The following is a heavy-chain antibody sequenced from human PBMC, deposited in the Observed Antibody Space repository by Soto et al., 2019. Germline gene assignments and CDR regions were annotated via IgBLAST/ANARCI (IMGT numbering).Heavy chain of an antibody. V-gene: IGHV4-59*01. J-gene: IGHJ5*02. CDR1: GGSISSYY. CDR2: IYYSGST. CDR3: AGSIAARPDVWFDP. D-gene: IGHD6-6*01. Sequence: SETLSLTCTVSGGSISSYYWSWIRQPPGKGLEWIGYIYYSGSTNYNPSLKSRVTISVDTSKNQFSLKLSSVTAADTAVYYCAGSIAARPDVWFDPWGQGTLVTAPQ.